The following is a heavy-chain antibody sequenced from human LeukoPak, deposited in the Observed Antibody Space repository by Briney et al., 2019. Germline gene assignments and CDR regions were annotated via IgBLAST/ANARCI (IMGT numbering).Heavy chain of an antibody. CDR3: AGRLSGYDPYLFDY. V-gene: IGHV1-2*02. CDR2: INPNSGGT. CDR1: GYTFTGYY. D-gene: IGHD5-12*01. Sequence: GASVKVSCKASGYTFTGYYMHWVRQAPGQGLEWMGWINPNSGGTNYAQKFQGRVTMTRDTSISTAYMELSRLRSDDTAVYYCAGRLSGYDPYLFDYWGQATLVTVSS. J-gene: IGHJ4*02.